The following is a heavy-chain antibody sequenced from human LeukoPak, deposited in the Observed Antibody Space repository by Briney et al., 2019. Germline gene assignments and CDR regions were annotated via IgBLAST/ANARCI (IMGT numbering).Heavy chain of an antibody. CDR3: AKDTPGYSYGLDN. J-gene: IGHJ4*02. D-gene: IGHD5-18*01. CDR1: GFTFDDYA. CDR2: ISWNSGSI. V-gene: IGHV3-9*01. Sequence: PGGSLRLSCAASGFTFDDYAMHWVRQAPGKGLEWVSGISWNSGSIGYADSVKGRFIISRDNSKNTLYPQMNSLRAEDTAVYYCAKDTPGYSYGLDNWGQGTLLTVSS.